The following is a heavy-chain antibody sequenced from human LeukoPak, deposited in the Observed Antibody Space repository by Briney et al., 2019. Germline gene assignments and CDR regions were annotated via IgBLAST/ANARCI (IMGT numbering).Heavy chain of an antibody. Sequence: GASAKVSCKASGYTFTSYDINWVRQATGQGLEWMGWMNPNSGNTGYAQKFQGRVTITRNTSISTAYMELSSLRSEDTAVYYCAILGGDSSGYYSTRELDYWGQGTLVTVSS. CDR2: MNPNSGNT. CDR1: GYTFTSYD. CDR3: AILGGDSSGYYSTRELDY. V-gene: IGHV1-8*03. J-gene: IGHJ4*02. D-gene: IGHD3-22*01.